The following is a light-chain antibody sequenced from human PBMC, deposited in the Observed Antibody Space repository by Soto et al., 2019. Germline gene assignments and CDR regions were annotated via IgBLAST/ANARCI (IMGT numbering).Light chain of an antibody. CDR3: QQYYSKSGT. CDR1: QNINTW. Sequence: DIQMTQSPSTLSASVGDRVTITCRASQNINTWLAWYQQKSGKAPNLLIYEASSLESRVPPRFSGSRSGTEFTLIISSLQPDYFATYYCQQYYSKSGTFGQGTKVEIK. CDR2: EAS. V-gene: IGKV1-5*03. J-gene: IGKJ1*01.